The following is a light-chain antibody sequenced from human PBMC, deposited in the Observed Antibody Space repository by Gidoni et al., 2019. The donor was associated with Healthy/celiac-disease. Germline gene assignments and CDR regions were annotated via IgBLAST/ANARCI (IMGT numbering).Light chain of an antibody. CDR3: KLYNICWT. J-gene: IGKJ1*01. CDR2: RAS. CDR1: LGVTST. V-gene: IGKV3-15*01. Sequence: PATWSVAPGPTSTLACSTVLGVTSTVARCQQKPGQAPRLLVYRASTRASGIPSGVSGMGSGSVFTLAICSLQSVDFVVYCCKLYNICWTFGRGTKVEIK.